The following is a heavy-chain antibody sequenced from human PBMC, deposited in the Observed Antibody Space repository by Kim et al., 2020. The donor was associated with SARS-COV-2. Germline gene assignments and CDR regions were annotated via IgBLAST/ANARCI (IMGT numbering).Heavy chain of an antibody. Sequence: SETLSLTCTVSGGSISSSSYYWGWIRQPPGKGLEWIGSIYYSGSTYYNPSLKSRVTISVDTSKNQFSLKLSSVTAADTAVYYCARHRSALVVVVVENWFDPWGQGTLVTVSS. CDR3: ARHRSALVVVVVENWFDP. J-gene: IGHJ5*02. V-gene: IGHV4-39*01. CDR2: IYYSGST. CDR1: GGSISSSSYY. D-gene: IGHD2-15*01.